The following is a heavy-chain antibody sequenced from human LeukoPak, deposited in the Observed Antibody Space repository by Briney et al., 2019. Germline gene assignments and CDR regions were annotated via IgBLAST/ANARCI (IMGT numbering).Heavy chain of an antibody. CDR1: GFTFNTFN. J-gene: IGHJ4*02. V-gene: IGHV3-21*01. D-gene: IGHD3-9*01. CDR2: ITSGGDYI. Sequence: NPGGSLRLYCVASGFTFNTFNMNWVRQAPGKGLEWVSSITSGGDYIYYADSVKGRFTTSRDNAKNSLSLQLNSLRVDDTAVYYCARGHYDVLAASYKWTPDYWGQGTLVTVSS. CDR3: ARGHYDVLAASYKWTPDY.